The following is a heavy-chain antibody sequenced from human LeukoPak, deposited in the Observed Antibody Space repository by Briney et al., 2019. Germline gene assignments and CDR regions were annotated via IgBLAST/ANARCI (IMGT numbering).Heavy chain of an antibody. CDR3: ARERSSGWTDY. V-gene: IGHV4-4*07. CDR1: GGSISSYY. J-gene: IGHJ4*02. D-gene: IGHD6-19*01. Sequence: SETLSLTCTVSGGSISSYYWSWIRQPAGKGLEWIGRTYTSGSINYNPSLKSRVTMSVDTSKNQFSLKLSSVTAADTAVYYCARERSSGWTDYWGQGTLVTVSS. CDR2: TYTSGSI.